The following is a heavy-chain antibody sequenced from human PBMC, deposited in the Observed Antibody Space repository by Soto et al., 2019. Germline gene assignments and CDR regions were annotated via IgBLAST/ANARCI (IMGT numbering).Heavy chain of an antibody. Sequence: ASVKVSCKVSGYTLTELSMHWVRQAPGKGLEWMGGFDPEDGETIYAQKFQGRVTMTEDTSTDTAYMELSSLRSEDTAVYYCAGGAYYGSGSYKPEFDPWGQGTLVTVSS. D-gene: IGHD3-10*01. CDR1: GYTLTELS. CDR3: AGGAYYGSGSYKPEFDP. J-gene: IGHJ5*02. CDR2: FDPEDGET. V-gene: IGHV1-24*01.